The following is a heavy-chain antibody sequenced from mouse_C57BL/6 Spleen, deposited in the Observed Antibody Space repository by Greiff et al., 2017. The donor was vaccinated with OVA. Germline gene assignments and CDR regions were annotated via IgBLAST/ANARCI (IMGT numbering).Heavy chain of an antibody. J-gene: IGHJ4*01. CDR1: GYTFTSYW. CDR2: IDPSDSYT. CDR3: ARGREYYAMDY. Sequence: QVQLQQPGAELVRPGTSVKLSCKASGYTFTSYWMHWVKQRPGQGLEWIGVIDPSDSYTNYNQKFKGKATLTVDTSSSTAYMQLSSLTSEDSAVYYCARGREYYAMDYWGQGTSVTVSS. V-gene: IGHV1-59*01.